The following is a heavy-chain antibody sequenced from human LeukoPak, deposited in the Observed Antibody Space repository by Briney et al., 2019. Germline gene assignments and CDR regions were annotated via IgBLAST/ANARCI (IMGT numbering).Heavy chain of an antibody. CDR1: GDSVSSKGAA. J-gene: IGHJ4*02. CDR2: TYLRSKWSN. CDR3: ARSTGPLDY. V-gene: IGHV6-1*01. Sequence: SQTLSLTCAISGDSVSSKGAAWNWITQSPSRGLEWLGRTYLRSKWSNEYAVSVKSRITINPDTSKNQFSLQLNSVTPEDTAVYYCARSTGPLDYWGQGTLVTVSS. D-gene: IGHD1-1*01.